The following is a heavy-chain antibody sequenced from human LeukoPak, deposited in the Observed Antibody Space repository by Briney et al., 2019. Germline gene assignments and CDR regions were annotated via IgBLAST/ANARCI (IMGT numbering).Heavy chain of an antibody. CDR3: ARAAMVRGVRSYFPY. D-gene: IGHD3-10*01. J-gene: IGHJ1*01. V-gene: IGHV1-46*01. Sequence: ASVKVSCKASGYTFTSYYMHWVRQAPGQGLEWMGIINPSGGSTSYAQKFQGRVTMTRDTSTSTVYMELSSLRSEDTAVYYCARAAMVRGVRSYFPYWGQGTLVTVSS. CDR2: INPSGGST. CDR1: GYTFTSYY.